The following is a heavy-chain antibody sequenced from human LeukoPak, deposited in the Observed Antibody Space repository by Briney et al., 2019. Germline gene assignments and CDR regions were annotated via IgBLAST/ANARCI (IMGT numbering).Heavy chain of an antibody. Sequence: SETLSLTCPVSRGSISSSRYHWGWIRQPPGKGLEWIGCIYYSGSTYYNPSLKGRVTISVDTSKNQFSLKLSSVTAADTAVYYCARHPLVLLLPTPYYFDYWGQGTLVTVSS. CDR1: RGSISSSRYH. CDR2: IYYSGST. V-gene: IGHV4-39*01. J-gene: IGHJ4*02. D-gene: IGHD3-22*01. CDR3: ARHPLVLLLPTPYYFDY.